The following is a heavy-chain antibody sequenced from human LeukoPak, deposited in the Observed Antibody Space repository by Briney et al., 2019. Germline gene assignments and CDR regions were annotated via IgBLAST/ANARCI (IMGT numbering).Heavy chain of an antibody. CDR2: ISGSGGST. CDR1: GFTFSSYA. CDR3: AKDLRGMTTVTSGRDY. J-gene: IGHJ4*02. Sequence: GGSLRLSCAASGFTFSSYAMSRVRQAPGKGLEWVSAISGSGGSTYYADSVKGRFTISRDNSKNTLYLQMNSLRAEDTAVYYCAKDLRGMTTVTSGRDYWGQGTLVTVSS. D-gene: IGHD4-11*01. V-gene: IGHV3-23*01.